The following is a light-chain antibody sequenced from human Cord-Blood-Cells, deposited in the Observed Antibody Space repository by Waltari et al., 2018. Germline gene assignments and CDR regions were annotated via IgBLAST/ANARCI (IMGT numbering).Light chain of an antibody. V-gene: IGKV3-20*01. CDR2: GAS. CDR3: QQYGSSPRT. CDR1: QSVSSSY. Sequence: ELGLTQSPATLSLSPWERATLSCRASQSVSSSYLAWYQQKPGQAPSRLIYGASSRATGIPDRFSGSGSGTDFTLTISRLEPEDFAVYYCQQYGSSPRTFGQGTKVEIK. J-gene: IGKJ1*01.